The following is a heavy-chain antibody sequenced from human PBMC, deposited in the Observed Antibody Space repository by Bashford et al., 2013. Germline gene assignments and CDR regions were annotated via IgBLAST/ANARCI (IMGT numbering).Heavy chain of an antibody. V-gene: IGHV4-61*01. J-gene: IGHJ4*02. D-gene: IGHD1-26*01. CDR1: GGSISSSTYY. Sequence: SETLSLTCTVSGGSISSSTYYWGWIRQPPGKGLEWIGYIYYSGSTNYNPSLKSRVTISVDTSKNQFSLKLSSVTAADTAVYYCARDLDSGSYFDYVGPGNPGHRLL. CDR3: ARDLDSGSYFDY. CDR2: IYYSGST.